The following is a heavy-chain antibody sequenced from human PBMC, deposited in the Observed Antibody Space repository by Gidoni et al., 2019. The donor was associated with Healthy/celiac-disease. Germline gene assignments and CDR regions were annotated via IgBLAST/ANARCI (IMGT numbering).Heavy chain of an antibody. J-gene: IGHJ6*03. CDR3: ARDRRDCSSTSCYSYYYYMDV. D-gene: IGHD2-2*01. CDR2: LNPSGGST. CDR1: GYTFTSYY. Sequence: QVPLVQSGAEVKKPGASVKVSCKASGYTFTSYYMHWVRQAPGQGLEWMRILNPSGGSTSYAQKFQCRVTMTRDTSTSTVYMELSSLRSEDTAVYYCARDRRDCSSTSCYSYYYYMDVWVKGTTVTVSS. V-gene: IGHV1-46*01.